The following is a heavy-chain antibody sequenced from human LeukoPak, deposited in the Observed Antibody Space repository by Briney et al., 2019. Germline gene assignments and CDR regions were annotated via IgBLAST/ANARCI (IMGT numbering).Heavy chain of an antibody. CDR1: GFTFSGYA. CDR3: AKDRGLRYFDWLEGDY. CDR2: ISGSGGST. Sequence: PGGSLRLSCAASGFTFSGYAMSWVRQAPGKGLEWVSAISGSGGSTYYADSVKGRFTISRDNSKNTLYLQMNSLRAEDTAVYYCAKDRGLRYFDWLEGDYWGQGTLVTVSS. D-gene: IGHD3-9*01. J-gene: IGHJ4*02. V-gene: IGHV3-23*01.